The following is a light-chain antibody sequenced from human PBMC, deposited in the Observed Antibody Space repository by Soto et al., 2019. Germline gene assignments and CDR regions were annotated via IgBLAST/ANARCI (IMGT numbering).Light chain of an antibody. CDR1: SSDVGGYNF. J-gene: IGLJ1*01. Sequence: QSALTQPRSVSGSPGQSVTISCTGTSSDVGGYNFVTWYQQHPDKAPKLLIYAVSKQPSGVPDHFSGSKSGNTASLTISGLQAEDEADYYCCSYAGNAYVFGTGTKVTVL. V-gene: IGLV2-11*01. CDR3: CSYAGNAYV. CDR2: AVS.